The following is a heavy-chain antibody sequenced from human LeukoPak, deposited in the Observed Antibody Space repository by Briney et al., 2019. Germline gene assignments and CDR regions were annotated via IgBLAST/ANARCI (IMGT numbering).Heavy chain of an antibody. V-gene: IGHV3-48*01. CDR1: GFTFSSYG. Sequence: GGSLRLSCAASGFTFSSYGMNWVRQAPGKGLEWVSYISTTSSTIYYADSVKGRFTISRDNSKNTLYLQMNSLRAEDTAVYYCAKEENYDILTGPDYFDYWGQGTLVTVSS. J-gene: IGHJ4*02. CDR2: ISTTSSTI. D-gene: IGHD3-9*01. CDR3: AKEENYDILTGPDYFDY.